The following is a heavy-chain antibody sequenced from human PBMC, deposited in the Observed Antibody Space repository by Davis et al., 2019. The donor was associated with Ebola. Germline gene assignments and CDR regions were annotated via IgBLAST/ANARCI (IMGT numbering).Heavy chain of an antibody. CDR2: LSWSIGHT. CDR1: GFTSDANA. J-gene: IGHJ4*02. Sequence: SLKISCAASGFTSDANAMHWVRQAPGKGLEWVSGLSWSIGHTGYADSVKGRFTISRDNSKNTLYLEMDSLSVADTAVYYCARGFHFGVVTFFDNWGQGNLVTVSA. CDR3: ARGFHFGVVTFFDN. D-gene: IGHD3-3*01. V-gene: IGHV3-9*02.